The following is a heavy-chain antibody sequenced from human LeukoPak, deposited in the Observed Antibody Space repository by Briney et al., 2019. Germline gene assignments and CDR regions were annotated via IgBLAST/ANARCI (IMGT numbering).Heavy chain of an antibody. V-gene: IGHV3-30*02. CDR1: GFAFSSYG. CDR3: AKASGQAGYCSSTSCHYTFDY. J-gene: IGHJ4*02. Sequence: GGSLRLSCAASGFAFSSYGMHWVRQAPGKGLEWVAFIQYDGSDKYYADSVKGRFTVSRDNSKNTLYLLMNSLRAEDTTVYYCAKASGQAGYCSSTSCHYTFDYWGQGTLVTVSS. CDR2: IQYDGSDK. D-gene: IGHD2-2*01.